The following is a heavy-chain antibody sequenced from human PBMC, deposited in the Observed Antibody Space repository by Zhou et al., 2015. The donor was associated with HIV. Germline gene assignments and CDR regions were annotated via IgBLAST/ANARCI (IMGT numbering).Heavy chain of an antibody. J-gene: IGHJ2*01. Sequence: QVQLVQSGAEVKKPGSSVKVSCKASGGTFSSYAISWVRQAPGQGLEWMGGIIPMLGTAKYAPKFQGRVTIAADDSASTAYMEVISLKSEDTALYYCARSLGGYDGYWYFDLWGRGTLITVSS. V-gene: IGHV1-69*01. CDR1: GGTFSSYA. CDR2: IIPMLGTA. CDR3: ARSLGGYDGYWYFDL. D-gene: IGHD5-12*01.